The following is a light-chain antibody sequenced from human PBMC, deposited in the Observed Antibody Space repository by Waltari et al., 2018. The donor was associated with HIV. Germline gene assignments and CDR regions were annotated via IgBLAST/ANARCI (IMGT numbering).Light chain of an antibody. CDR2: AAS. CDR3: QQRSNWPPGIT. Sequence: EIVFKQAPATPSLSPGERATLSRRANQSDSRYSAWYQQNTGQAPRLLIFAASNRATGSPARFSGSGSGTDFTLTISSLEPEDFAVYCCQQRSNWPPGITFGQGTRLEIK. CDR1: QSDSRY. J-gene: IGKJ5*01. V-gene: IGKV3-11*01.